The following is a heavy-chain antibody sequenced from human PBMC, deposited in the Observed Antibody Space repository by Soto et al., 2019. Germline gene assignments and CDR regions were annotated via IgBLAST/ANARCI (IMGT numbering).Heavy chain of an antibody. D-gene: IGHD3-9*01. J-gene: IGHJ4*02. CDR2: IYYSGST. V-gene: IGHV4-59*01. Sequence: PSETLSLTCTVSGGSISSYYWSWIRQPPGKGLEWIGYIYYSGSTNYNPSLKGRVTISVDTSKNQFSLKLSSVTAADTAVYYCARSRGHYDILTGYYWTAYFDYWGQGTLVTVSS. CDR1: GGSISSYY. CDR3: ARSRGHYDILTGYYWTAYFDY.